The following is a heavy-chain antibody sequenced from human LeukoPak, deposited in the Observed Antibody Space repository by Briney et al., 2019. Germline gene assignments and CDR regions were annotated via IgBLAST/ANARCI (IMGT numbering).Heavy chain of an antibody. Sequence: GESLKISGKGSGYSFTTYWIGWVRQMPGKGLEWMGSIYPADSDTRYSPSFQGQVTISADKSISTAYLQWSSLKASDTAIYYCARLGWEGGDYFDYWGQGTLVTVSS. D-gene: IGHD1-26*01. J-gene: IGHJ4*02. CDR3: ARLGWEGGDYFDY. CDR2: IYPADSDT. CDR1: GYSFTTYW. V-gene: IGHV5-51*01.